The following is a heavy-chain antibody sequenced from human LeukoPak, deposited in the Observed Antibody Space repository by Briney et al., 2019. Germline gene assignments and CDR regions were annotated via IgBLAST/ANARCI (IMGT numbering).Heavy chain of an antibody. CDR1: GYTFTGYY. J-gene: IGHJ5*02. Sequence: GASVKVSCKASGYTFTGYYIHWVRQGPGQGLEWLGWINPNSGGTNYAQKFQGRVTMTRDTSISTAYMELSRLRSDDTAVYYCARDRGYSSSSVWFDPWGQGTLVTVSS. D-gene: IGHD6-6*01. CDR2: INPNSGGT. CDR3: ARDRGYSSSSVWFDP. V-gene: IGHV1-2*02.